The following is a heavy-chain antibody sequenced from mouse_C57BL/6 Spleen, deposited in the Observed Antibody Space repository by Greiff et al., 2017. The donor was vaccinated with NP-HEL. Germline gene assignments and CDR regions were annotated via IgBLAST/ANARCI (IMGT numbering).Heavy chain of an antibody. Sequence: EVQLQQSGPELVKPGASVKISCKASGYTFTDYYMNWVKQSHGKSLEWIGDINPNNGGTSYNQKFKGKATLTVDKSSSTAYMELRSLTSEDSAVYYCASNYLCAYWGQGTLVTVSA. CDR3: ASNYLCAY. J-gene: IGHJ3*01. CDR1: GYTFTDYY. V-gene: IGHV1-26*01. D-gene: IGHD2-1*01. CDR2: INPNNGGT.